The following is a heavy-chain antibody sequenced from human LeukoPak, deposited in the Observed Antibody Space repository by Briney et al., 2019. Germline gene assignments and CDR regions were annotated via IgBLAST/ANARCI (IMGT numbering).Heavy chain of an antibody. CDR3: ACLTTADAFDI. V-gene: IGHV4-59*11. D-gene: IGHD3-22*01. J-gene: IGHJ3*02. CDR1: GGSINSHY. CDR2: IYDSGST. Sequence: SETLSLTCTVSGGSINSHYRSWIRQPPGKGLEWSGHIYDSGSTNYNPSLQSRVNISLATSNNQTSLNLNSVTGAVTAVYYFACLTTADAFDIWGQGTMVTVSS.